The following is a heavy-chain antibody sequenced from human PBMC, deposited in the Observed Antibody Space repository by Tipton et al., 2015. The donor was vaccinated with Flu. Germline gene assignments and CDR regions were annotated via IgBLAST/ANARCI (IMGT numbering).Heavy chain of an antibody. CDR2: ISSDGSSS. J-gene: IGHJ2*01. CDR1: GFSFSSYW. V-gene: IGHV3-74*01. D-gene: IGHD1-1*01. CDR3: ARAVATSAGYFDL. Sequence: SLRLSCAGSGFSFSSYWMHWVRQPPGKGLVWVSRISSDGSSSNYADSVKGRFTISRDNAKNTGYLQMNNLRAEDTAVYYCARAVATSAGYFDLWGRGTLVTVSS.